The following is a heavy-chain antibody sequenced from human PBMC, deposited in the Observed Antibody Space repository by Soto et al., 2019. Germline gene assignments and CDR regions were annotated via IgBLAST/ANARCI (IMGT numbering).Heavy chain of an antibody. CDR2: IYPGDSDT. D-gene: IGHD6-13*01. Sequence: PGESLKVSCKGSGCSITSYWIGWVSQMPGKGLEWMGIIYPGDSDTRYSPSFQGRFTISRDNSKNTLYLQMNSLRAEDTAVYYCARDGAEQQLVAFWHGMDVWGQGTTVTVSS. CDR1: GCSITSYW. J-gene: IGHJ6*02. CDR3: ARDGAEQQLVAFWHGMDV. V-gene: IGHV5-51*01.